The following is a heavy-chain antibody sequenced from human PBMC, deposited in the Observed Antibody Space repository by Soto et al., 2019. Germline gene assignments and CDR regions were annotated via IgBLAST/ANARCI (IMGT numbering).Heavy chain of an antibody. V-gene: IGHV1-18*01. CDR2: ISAYNGNT. Sequence: ASVKVSCKASGYTFTSYGISWVRQAPGQGLEWMGWISAYNGNTNYAQKLQGRVTMTTDTSTNTAYMEPRSLRSEDTALYYCATDLGPYSGYDLGYWGQGTLVTVSS. CDR3: ATDLGPYSGYDLGY. CDR1: GYTFTSYG. J-gene: IGHJ4*02. D-gene: IGHD5-12*01.